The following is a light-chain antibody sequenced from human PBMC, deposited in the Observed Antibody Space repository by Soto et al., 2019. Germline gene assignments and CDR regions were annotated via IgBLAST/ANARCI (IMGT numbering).Light chain of an antibody. Sequence: QSVLTQPASVSGSPGQSITISCTGTSSDVGGYNYVSWYQQHPGKVPKLMIYEVSYRPSGVPNRFSGSKSGNTASLTISGLQAEDEADYYCTSYTTISTLAFGGGTKLTVL. CDR2: EVS. CDR1: SSDVGGYNY. V-gene: IGLV2-14*01. J-gene: IGLJ3*02. CDR3: TSYTTISTLA.